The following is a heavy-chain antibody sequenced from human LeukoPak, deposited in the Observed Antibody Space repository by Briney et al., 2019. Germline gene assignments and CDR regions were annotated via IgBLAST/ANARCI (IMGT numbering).Heavy chain of an antibody. CDR2: VHQILNT. CDR3: ARHPGLLDNYYDSSGYYPPYFDY. D-gene: IGHD3-22*01. Sequence: SETLSLTCTVSGASISGFWTWIRQPPGQGLEWIGNVHQILNTDYNPSLKSRVTISVDTSKNQFSLKLSSVTAADTAVYYCARHPGLLDNYYDSSGYYPPYFDYWGQGTLVTVSS. J-gene: IGHJ4*02. CDR1: GASISGF. V-gene: IGHV4-59*08.